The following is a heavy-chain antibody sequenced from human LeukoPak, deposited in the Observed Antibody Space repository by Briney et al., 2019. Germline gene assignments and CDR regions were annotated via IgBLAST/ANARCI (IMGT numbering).Heavy chain of an antibody. V-gene: IGHV1-24*01. Sequence: ASVKVSCKVSGYTLTELSMHWVRQAPGKGLEWMGGFDPEDGETIYAQKFQGRVTMTEDTSTDTAYMELSSLRSEDTAVYYCATRYCSGGSCYSGNWFDPWGQGTLVTVSS. D-gene: IGHD2-15*01. CDR1: GYTLTELS. CDR2: FDPEDGET. CDR3: ATRYCSGGSCYSGNWFDP. J-gene: IGHJ5*02.